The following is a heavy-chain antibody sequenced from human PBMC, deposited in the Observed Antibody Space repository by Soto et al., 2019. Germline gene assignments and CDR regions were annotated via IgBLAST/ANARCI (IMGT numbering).Heavy chain of an antibody. CDR1: GGTFSSYA. J-gene: IGHJ6*02. V-gene: IGHV1-69*13. CDR3: AVPAVATPPCYYYGMDV. CDR2: IIPIFGTA. D-gene: IGHD6-19*01. Sequence: SVKVSCKASGGTFSSYAISWVRQAPGQGLEWMGGIIPIFGTANYAQKFQGRVTITADESTSTAYMELSSLRSEDTAVYYCAVPAVATPPCYYYGMDVWGQGTTVTVSS.